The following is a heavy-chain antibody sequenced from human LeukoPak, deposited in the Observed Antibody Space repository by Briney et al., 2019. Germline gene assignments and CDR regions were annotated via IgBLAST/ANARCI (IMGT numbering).Heavy chain of an antibody. J-gene: IGHJ4*02. V-gene: IGHV4-4*07. D-gene: IGHD1-14*01. CDR1: GSSISGYF. CDR3: ARDPAGHGRYFDY. CDR2: IHTSGTT. Sequence: NPSETLSLTCTVSGSSISGYFCTWLRQSAGAGLECIGRIHTSGTTYYNPSLRSRVSMSVDTSNNKFSLRLSSVTAADTAVYYCARDPAGHGRYFDYWGQGALVTVSS.